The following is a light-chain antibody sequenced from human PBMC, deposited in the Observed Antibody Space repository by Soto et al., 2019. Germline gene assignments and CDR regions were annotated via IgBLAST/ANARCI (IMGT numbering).Light chain of an antibody. CDR3: AVWDDGLDGVE. V-gene: IGLV2-23*02. Sequence: QSVLTQPASVSGSPGQSITISCTGTSSDVGSYNLVSWYQQHPGKAPKLMIYEVSKRPSGVSNRFSGSKSGNTASLAISGLQAEDEADYYCAVWDDGLDGVEFGGGTKVTVL. CDR2: EVS. J-gene: IGLJ2*01. CDR1: SSDVGSYNL.